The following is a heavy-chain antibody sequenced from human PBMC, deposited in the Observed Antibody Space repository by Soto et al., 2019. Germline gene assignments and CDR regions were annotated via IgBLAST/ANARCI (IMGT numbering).Heavy chain of an antibody. CDR1: GDSVSSNSAA. V-gene: IGHV6-1*01. D-gene: IGHD6-13*01. Sequence: SQTVSLTCAICGDSVSSNSAAWNWIRQSPSRGLEWLGRTYYRSKWYNDYAVSVKSRITINPDTSKNQFSLQLNSVTPEDTAVYYCARDLYGYSSSWYSWYFDYWGQGTLVTVSS. CDR3: ARDLYGYSSSWYSWYFDY. CDR2: TYYRSKWYN. J-gene: IGHJ4*02.